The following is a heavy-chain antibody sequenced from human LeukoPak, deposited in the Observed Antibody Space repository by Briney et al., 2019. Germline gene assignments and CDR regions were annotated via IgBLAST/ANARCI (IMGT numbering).Heavy chain of an antibody. D-gene: IGHD1-14*01. V-gene: IGHV1-18*01. CDR3: ARVTRNRPSRTYNWFDP. Sequence: ASVKVSCKTSGYIFTSYGISWVRQAPGQGLESMGWISPYNGNTKYAQKFQGRVTMTRDTSISTAYMELSRLRSDDTAVYYCARVTRNRPSRTYNWFDPWGQGTLVTVSS. CDR1: GYIFTSYG. CDR2: ISPYNGNT. J-gene: IGHJ5*02.